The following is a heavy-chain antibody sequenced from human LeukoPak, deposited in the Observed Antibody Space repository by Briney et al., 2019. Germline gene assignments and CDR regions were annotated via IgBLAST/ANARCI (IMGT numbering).Heavy chain of an antibody. CDR3: AKLTSYSSSWYRWFDP. Sequence: GGSLRLSCAASGFTFSSYGMHWVRQAPGKGLEWVAFIRYDGSNKYYADSVKGRFTISRDNSKNTLYLQMNSLRAEDTAVYYCAKLTSYSSSWYRWFDPWGQGTLVTVS. J-gene: IGHJ5*02. CDR1: GFTFSSYG. CDR2: IRYDGSNK. D-gene: IGHD6-13*01. V-gene: IGHV3-30*02.